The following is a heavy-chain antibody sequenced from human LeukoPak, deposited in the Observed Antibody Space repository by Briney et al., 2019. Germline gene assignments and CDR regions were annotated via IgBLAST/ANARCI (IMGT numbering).Heavy chain of an antibody. Sequence: ASVKVSCKASGYTFTSYGISWVRQAPGRGLEWMGWINTKTGNPSYARGFTGRFVVSLDTSVTTAYLQINSLKTEDTGFYFCARGADYGDYTQFYWGQGSLVSVSS. CDR3: ARGADYGDYTQFY. D-gene: IGHD4-17*01. CDR1: GYTFTSYG. CDR2: INTKTGNP. J-gene: IGHJ4*02. V-gene: IGHV7-4-1*02.